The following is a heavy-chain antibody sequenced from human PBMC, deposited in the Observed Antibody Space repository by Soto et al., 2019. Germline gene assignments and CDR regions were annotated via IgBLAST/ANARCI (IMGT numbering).Heavy chain of an antibody. Sequence: ASVKVSCKAAGYTFTGYYMHWVRQAPGQGLEWMGWINPKSGGTNYAQKFQGRVTMTRDTSISTAYMELSRLRSDDTAVYYCARDRGYSSSNVCWNFDHWGHGPLVPVPS. V-gene: IGHV1-2*02. D-gene: IGHD2-2*01. J-gene: IGHJ4*01. CDR1: GYTFTGYY. CDR3: ARDRGYSSSNVCWNFDH. CDR2: INPKSGGT.